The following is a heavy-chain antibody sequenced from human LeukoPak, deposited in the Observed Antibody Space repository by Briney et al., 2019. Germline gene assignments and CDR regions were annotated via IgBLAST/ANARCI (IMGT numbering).Heavy chain of an antibody. CDR1: GFTFSSYA. CDR2: ISYDGSNK. V-gene: IGHV3-30-3*01. D-gene: IGHD3-10*01. J-gene: IGHJ4*02. CDR3: ARAYYGSGSRLRY. Sequence: GGSLRLSCAASGFTFSSYAMHWVGQAPGKGLEWVAVISYDGSNKYYADSVKGRFTISRDNSKNTLYLQMNSLRAEDTAVYYCARAYYGSGSRLRYWGQGTLVTVSS.